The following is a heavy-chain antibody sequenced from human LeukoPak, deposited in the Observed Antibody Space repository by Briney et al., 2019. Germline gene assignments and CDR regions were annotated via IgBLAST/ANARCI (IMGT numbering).Heavy chain of an antibody. J-gene: IGHJ4*02. Sequence: RSGGSLRLSCAASGFTFDDYAMHWVRQAPGQGLEWVSLISGDGGSTYCADSVKGRFTISRDNSKNSLYLQMNSLRTEDTALYYCANAEYSSSLDYWGQGTLVTVSS. V-gene: IGHV3-43*02. CDR2: ISGDGGST. CDR3: ANAEYSSSLDY. D-gene: IGHD6-6*01. CDR1: GFTFDDYA.